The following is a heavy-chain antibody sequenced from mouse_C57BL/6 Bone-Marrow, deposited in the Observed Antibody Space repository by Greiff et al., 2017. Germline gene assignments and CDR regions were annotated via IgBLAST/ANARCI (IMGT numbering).Heavy chain of an antibody. V-gene: IGHV1-43*01. D-gene: IGHD1-1*01. CDR1: GYSFTGYY. J-gene: IGHJ3*01. Sequence: EVKLQQSGPELVKPGASVKISCKASGYSFTGYYMHWVKQSSEKSLEWIGEINPSTGGTSYNQKFKGKATLTVDKSSSTAYMQLKSLTSEDSAVYYCARRGYYYGSSYGFAYWGQGTLVTVSA. CDR2: INPSTGGT. CDR3: ARRGYYYGSSYGFAY.